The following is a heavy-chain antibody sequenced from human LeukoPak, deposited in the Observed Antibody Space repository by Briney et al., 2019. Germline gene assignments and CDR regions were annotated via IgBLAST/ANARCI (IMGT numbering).Heavy chain of an antibody. CDR2: ISGSGGST. V-gene: IGHV3-23*01. CDR3: AKRYSGSPFYYMDV. D-gene: IGHD3-10*01. CDR1: GFTFSSYA. J-gene: IGHJ6*03. Sequence: GGSLRLSCAASGFTFSSYAMSWVRQAPGKGLEWVSAISGSGGSTYYADSVKGRFTISRDNSKNTLYLQMNSLRAEDTAVYYCAKRYSGSPFYYMDVWGKGTTVTVAS.